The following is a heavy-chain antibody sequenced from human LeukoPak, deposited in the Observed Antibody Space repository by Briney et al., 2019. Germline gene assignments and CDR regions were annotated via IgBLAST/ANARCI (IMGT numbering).Heavy chain of an antibody. J-gene: IGHJ3*02. D-gene: IGHD3-3*01. CDR3: TTDLEDYDFWSGDAFDI. Sequence: PGGSLRLSCAASGFFVSNAWMTWVRQAPGKGLEWVGRIKSKTDGGTTDYAAPVKGRFTISRDDSKNTLYPQMNSLKTEDTAVYYCTTDLEDYDFWSGDAFDIWGQGTMVTVSS. CDR1: GFFVSNAW. V-gene: IGHV3-15*01. CDR2: IKSKTDGGTT.